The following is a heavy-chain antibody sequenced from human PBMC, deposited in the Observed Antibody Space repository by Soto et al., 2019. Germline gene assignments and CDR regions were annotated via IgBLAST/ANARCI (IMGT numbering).Heavy chain of an antibody. CDR1: GYTFTSYD. CDR2: INPGGGST. Sequence: ASVKVSCKASGYTFTSYDMRWVRQAPGQGLEWMGIINPGGGSTSYAQKFQGRATMTRDTSTSTVYMELSSLRSEDTAVYYCAREGRSSGWLPDDYWGQGTLVTVSS. V-gene: IGHV1-46*01. CDR3: AREGRSSGWLPDDY. J-gene: IGHJ4*02. D-gene: IGHD6-19*01.